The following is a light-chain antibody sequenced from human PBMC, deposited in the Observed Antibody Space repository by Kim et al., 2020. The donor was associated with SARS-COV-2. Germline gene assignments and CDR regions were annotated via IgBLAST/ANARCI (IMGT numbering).Light chain of an antibody. J-gene: IGKJ2*01. V-gene: IGKV3-15*01. Sequence: VSQRETATLSCRASQSVSSNLAWYQQKPGQAPRLLIYGASTRATGIPARFSGSGCGTEFTLTISSLQSEDFAVYYCQQYNNWPPYTFGQGTKLEI. CDR3: QQYNNWPPYT. CDR1: QSVSSN. CDR2: GAS.